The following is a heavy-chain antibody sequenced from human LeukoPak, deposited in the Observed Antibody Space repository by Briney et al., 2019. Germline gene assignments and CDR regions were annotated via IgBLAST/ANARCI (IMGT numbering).Heavy chain of an antibody. Sequence: KPSETLSLTCAVYGGSFSGYYLSWIRQPPGKGLEWIGEINHSGSTDYHPSLKRRVTISVDTSKNQFSLKLSSVTAADTAVYYCASAHGSTSESPFDYWGQGTLVTVSS. J-gene: IGHJ4*02. CDR3: ASAHGSTSESPFDY. V-gene: IGHV4-34*01. CDR2: INHSGST. D-gene: IGHD2-2*01. CDR1: GGSFSGYY.